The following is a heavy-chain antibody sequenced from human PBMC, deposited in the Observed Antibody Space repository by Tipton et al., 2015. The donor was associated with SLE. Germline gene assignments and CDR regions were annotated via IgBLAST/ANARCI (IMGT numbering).Heavy chain of an antibody. Sequence: TLSLTCTVSGDSVKSRYWIWVRQPAGRGLEWLAYRFHDGNINYNPPLKTRLTMAVDTSRDQFSLTLNSVTAADTGIYYCARGGGSSNFDPPGYWGQGTLVTVSS. CDR2: RFHDGNI. CDR3: ARGGGSSNFDPPGY. V-gene: IGHV4-59*02. D-gene: IGHD3-16*01. J-gene: IGHJ4*02. CDR1: GDSVKSRY.